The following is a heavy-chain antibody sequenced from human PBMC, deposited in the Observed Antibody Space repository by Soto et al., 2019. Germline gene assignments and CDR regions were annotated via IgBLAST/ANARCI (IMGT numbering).Heavy chain of an antibody. CDR2: IYPGDSDT. CDR3: ARRHSSCSVDYFGLDV. V-gene: IGHV5-51*01. Sequence: PGESLKISCKGSGYTFTNYWIAWVRQMPGKGLEWMGIIYPGDSDTRYSPSFQGRVTISADKSISTAYLQWSSLKASDTAIYYCARRHSSCSVDYFGLDVWGQGTTVTVSS. CDR1: GYTFTNYW. J-gene: IGHJ6*02. D-gene: IGHD6-13*01.